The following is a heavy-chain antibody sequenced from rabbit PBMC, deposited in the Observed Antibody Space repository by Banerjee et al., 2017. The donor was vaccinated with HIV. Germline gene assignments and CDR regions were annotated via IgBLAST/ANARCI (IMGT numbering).Heavy chain of an antibody. D-gene: IGHD6-1*01. J-gene: IGHJ4*01. Sequence: QEQLVESGGGLVQPEGSLTLTCKASGFTLSSYWMWWVRQAPGKGLEWIACIGAGSSGSTYYASWAKGRFTISKTSSTTVTLQMTSLTAADTATYFCARVDAAYGYVTYYFNLRGPGTLVTVS. CDR3: ARVDAAYGYVTYYFNL. V-gene: IGHV1S45*01. CDR1: GFTLSSYW. CDR2: IGAGSSGST.